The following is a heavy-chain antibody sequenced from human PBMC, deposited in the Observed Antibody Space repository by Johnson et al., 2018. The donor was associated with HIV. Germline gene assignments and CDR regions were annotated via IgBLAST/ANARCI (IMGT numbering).Heavy chain of an antibody. Sequence: VQLVESGGGLVQPGRSLRLSCAASGFTFTSYWMSWVRQAPGKGLEWVANINQDGSEKYFVDSVKGRFTISRDNAKNSLFLQMNSLRAEDTAVYYCARDFFDSTPYPRRGQADAFDIWGQGTKVTVSS. CDR3: ARDFFDSTPYPRRGQADAFDI. CDR2: INQDGSEK. D-gene: IGHD2/OR15-2a*01. J-gene: IGHJ3*02. CDR1: GFTFTSYW. V-gene: IGHV3-7*05.